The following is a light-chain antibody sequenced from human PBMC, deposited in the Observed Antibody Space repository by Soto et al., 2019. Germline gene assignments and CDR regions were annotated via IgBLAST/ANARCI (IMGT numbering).Light chain of an antibody. V-gene: IGKV3-11*01. Sequence: DIVLTQSPGTLSLSPGERATLSCRASQSVSSSLAWYQQKHGQAPRLLISDTSNRATGIPARFSGSGSGTDFTLTISSLEPEDFAVYYCQQRSDWRITFGQGTRLEI. CDR3: QQRSDWRIT. J-gene: IGKJ5*01. CDR1: QSVSSS. CDR2: DTS.